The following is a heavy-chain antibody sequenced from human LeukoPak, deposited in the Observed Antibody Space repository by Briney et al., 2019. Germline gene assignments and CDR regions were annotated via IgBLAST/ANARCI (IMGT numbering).Heavy chain of an antibody. CDR2: IGTAGDT. D-gene: IGHD6-13*01. V-gene: IGHV3-13*01. CDR3: ARGVVAAGTGAFDI. Sequence: PGGSLRLSCAAPGFTFSSYDMHWVRQATGKGLEWVSAIGTAGDTYYPGSVKGRFTISRENAKNSLYLQMNSLRAGDTAVYYCARGVVAAGTGAFDIWGQGTMVTVSS. J-gene: IGHJ3*02. CDR1: GFTFSSYD.